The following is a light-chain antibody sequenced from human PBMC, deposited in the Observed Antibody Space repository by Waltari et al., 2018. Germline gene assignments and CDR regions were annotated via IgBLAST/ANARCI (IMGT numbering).Light chain of an antibody. CDR2: EVS. CDR1: QSLLHRDVKTC. CDR3: MQGIQLPLT. J-gene: IGKJ4*01. V-gene: IGKV2D-29*02. Sequence: DIVMTETQLSLTVTAGEPASITSRSSQSLLHRDVKTCLYWYLQKPGQSPQLLIHEVSNRASGVPDRFSGSGSGTDFTLKISRVEAEDVGVYYCMQGIQLPLTFGGGTKVEIK.